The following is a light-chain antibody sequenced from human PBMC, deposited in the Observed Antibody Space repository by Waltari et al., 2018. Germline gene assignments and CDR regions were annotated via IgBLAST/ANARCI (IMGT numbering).Light chain of an antibody. J-gene: IGLJ3*02. Sequence: QSVLTQPPSASGTPGQRVTISCSGRSSNIGSNYVYWYQQFPRTAPKLLIYRNNQRPSGDSDRFSGSKSGTSASLAISGLRSDDEADYYCAVWDDSLSGRVFGGGTKLTVL. CDR1: SSNIGSNY. V-gene: IGLV1-47*01. CDR3: AVWDDSLSGRV. CDR2: RNN.